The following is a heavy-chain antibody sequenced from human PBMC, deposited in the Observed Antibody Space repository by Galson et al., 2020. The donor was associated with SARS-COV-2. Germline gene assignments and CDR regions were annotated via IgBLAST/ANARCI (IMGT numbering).Heavy chain of an antibody. J-gene: IGHJ4*02. Sequence: GGSLRLSFEASGFTFSDHYMDWVPKAPGKGLEWVGRARNKANSYTTEYAASVKGRFTISRDDSNNSLYLQMNSLKTEDRAVYYGDRVGATVDSWGQGSLVGVSS. V-gene: IGHV3-72*01. CDR1: GFTFSDHY. CDR3: DRVGATVDS. CDR2: ARNKANSYTT. D-gene: IGHD1-26*01.